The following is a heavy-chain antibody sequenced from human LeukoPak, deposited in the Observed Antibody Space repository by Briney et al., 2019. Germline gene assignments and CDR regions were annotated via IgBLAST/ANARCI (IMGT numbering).Heavy chain of an antibody. V-gene: IGHV4-59*01. CDR3: ARVTIAAAGIEGWFDP. D-gene: IGHD6-13*01. CDR1: GGSISSFY. Sequence: SETLSLTCTVSGGSISSFYWSWIRQPPGKGLEWIAYIYYSGITNYNPSLKSRATISVDTSKKQFSLKLSSVTAADTAVHYCARVTIAAAGIEGWFDPWGQGTLVTVSS. J-gene: IGHJ5*02. CDR2: IYYSGIT.